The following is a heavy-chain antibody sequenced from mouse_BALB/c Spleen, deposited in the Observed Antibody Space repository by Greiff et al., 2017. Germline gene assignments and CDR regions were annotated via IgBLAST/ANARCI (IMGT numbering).Heavy chain of an antibody. J-gene: IGHJ4*01. CDR2: IYPYNGGT. D-gene: IGHD1-2*01. CDR1: GYTFTDYN. V-gene: IGHV1S29*02. CDR3: ARDYYGYGAMDY. Sequence: VQLKESGPELVKPGASVKISCKASGYTFTDYNMHWVKQSHGKSLEWIGYIYPYNGGTGYNQKFKSKATLTVDNSSSTAYMELRSLTSEDSAVYYCARDYYGYGAMDYWGQGTSVTVSS.